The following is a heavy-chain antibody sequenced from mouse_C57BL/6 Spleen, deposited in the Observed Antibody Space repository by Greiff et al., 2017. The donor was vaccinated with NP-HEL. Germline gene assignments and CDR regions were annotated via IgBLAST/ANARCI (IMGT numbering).Heavy chain of an antibody. Sequence: QVQLQQSGAELVKPGASVKISCKASGYAFSSYWMNWVKQRPGKGLEWIGQIYPGDGDTNYNGKFKGKATLTADKSSGTAYMQLSSLTSEDSAVYFCARSSRFYYFDYWGQGTTLTVSS. CDR3: ARSSRFYYFDY. CDR1: GYAFSSYW. J-gene: IGHJ2*01. V-gene: IGHV1-80*01. CDR2: IYPGDGDT.